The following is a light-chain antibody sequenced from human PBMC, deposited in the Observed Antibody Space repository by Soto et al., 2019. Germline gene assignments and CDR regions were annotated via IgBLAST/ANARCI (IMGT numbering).Light chain of an antibody. V-gene: IGKV3-20*01. J-gene: IGKJ4*01. Sequence: EIVLTQSPGTLSLSPGERATLSCRASQSVSTSYVAWYQQKPGQAPRLLIYGASIRATGIPDGFSGRLSGTDFTLTISRLEPEDFAVYYCQQYDSSPLTFGGGTKVEIK. CDR1: QSVSTSY. CDR2: GAS. CDR3: QQYDSSPLT.